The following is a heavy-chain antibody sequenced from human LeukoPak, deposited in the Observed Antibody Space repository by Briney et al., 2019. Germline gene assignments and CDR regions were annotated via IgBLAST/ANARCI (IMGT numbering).Heavy chain of an antibody. CDR1: GFAFSKYA. Sequence: GGSLRLSCSASGFAFSKYAMSWVRQVPGQGLEWVSSLIAAGTTTYYADSVKGRFTISRDNSKNTLYLQMNSLRAEDTAVYYCARRGGRIQTYYDFWSGPRRFDYWGQGTLVTVSS. V-gene: IGHV3-23*01. CDR3: ARRGGRIQTYYDFWSGPRRFDY. CDR2: LIAAGTTT. D-gene: IGHD3-3*01. J-gene: IGHJ4*02.